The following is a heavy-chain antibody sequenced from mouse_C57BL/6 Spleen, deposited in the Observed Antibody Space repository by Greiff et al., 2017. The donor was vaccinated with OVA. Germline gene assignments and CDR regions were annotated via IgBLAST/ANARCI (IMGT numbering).Heavy chain of an antibody. CDR1: GYTFTDYE. V-gene: IGHV1-15*01. J-gene: IGHJ2*01. CDR3: TREDDGYSFDY. CDR2: IDPETGGT. D-gene: IGHD2-3*01. Sequence: LVESGAELVRPGASVTLSCKASGYTFTDYEMHWVKQTPVHGLEWIGAIDPETGGTAYNQKFQGKAILTADKSSSTAYMELRSLTSEDSAVYYCTREDDGYSFDYWGQGTTLTVSS.